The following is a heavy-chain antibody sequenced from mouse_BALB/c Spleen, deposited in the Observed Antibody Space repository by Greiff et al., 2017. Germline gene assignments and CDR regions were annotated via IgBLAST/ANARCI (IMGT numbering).Heavy chain of an antibody. CDR1: GFTFTDYY. D-gene: IGHD1-2*01. CDR2: IRNKANGFTT. V-gene: IGHV7-3*02. Sequence: EVKLMESGGGLVQPGGSLRLSCATSGFTFTDYYMSWVRQPPGKALEWLGFIRNKANGFTTEYSASVKGRFTISRDKSQSILYLQMNTLRAEDSATYYCARDLNYGSHGYFDVWGAGTTVTVSA. CDR3: ARDLNYGSHGYFDV. J-gene: IGHJ1*01.